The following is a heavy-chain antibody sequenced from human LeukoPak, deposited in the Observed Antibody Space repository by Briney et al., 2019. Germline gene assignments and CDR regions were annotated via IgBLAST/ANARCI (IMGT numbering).Heavy chain of an antibody. CDR3: ARRRSTSFDP. CDR1: GGSISSSSYY. Sequence: PSETLSLTCTVSGGSISSSSYYWGWIRQPPGKGLEWIGSIYYSGSTYYNPSLKSRVTISVDTSKNQFSLKLSSVTAADTAVYYCARRRSTSFDPWGQGTLVTVSS. V-gene: IGHV4-39*01. J-gene: IGHJ5*02. CDR2: IYYSGST. D-gene: IGHD2-2*01.